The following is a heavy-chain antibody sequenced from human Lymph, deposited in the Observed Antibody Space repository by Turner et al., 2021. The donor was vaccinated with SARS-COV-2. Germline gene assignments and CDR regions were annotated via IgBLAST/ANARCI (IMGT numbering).Heavy chain of an antibody. J-gene: IGHJ6*02. D-gene: IGHD3-16*01. Sequence: VQLVEFGEAVVQPGSSGRLTCPASGFTFSSYVMHWFRQATGKGLEWVALISYDGRNKYYADSVKGRFTISRDNSKKTLYLQMNSLRAEDTAVYYCARDFGGGMDVWGQGTTVTVSS. CDR3: ARDFGGGMDV. CDR1: GFTFSSYV. CDR2: ISYDGRNK. V-gene: IGHV3-30*04.